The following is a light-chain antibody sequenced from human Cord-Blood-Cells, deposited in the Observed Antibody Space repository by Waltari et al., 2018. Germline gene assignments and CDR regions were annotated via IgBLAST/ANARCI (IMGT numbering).Light chain of an antibody. J-gene: IGLJ1*01. V-gene: IGLV2-8*01. CDR2: EVS. CDR3: SSYAGSNNYV. Sequence: QSALTQPPSASGSPGPSVTISCTGTSSDVGGYNYVSWYQQHPGKAPKLMIYEVSKRPAGVPDRFSGSKSGNPASLTVSGLQAEDEADYYCSSYAGSNNYVFGTGTKVTVL. CDR1: SSDVGGYNY.